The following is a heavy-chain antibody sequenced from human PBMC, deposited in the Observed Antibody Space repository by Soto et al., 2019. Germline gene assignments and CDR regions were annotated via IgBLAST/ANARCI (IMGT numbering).Heavy chain of an antibody. D-gene: IGHD6-13*01. Sequence: EVQLMESGEGLVQPGGSLRLSCAASGFTGSDYAMSWVRQAPGKGLEWVSAISGSGLITYYADSVKGRFTISRDNSNNTLYIQMNSLRAEDTAIYHCAKAIKNSWYTFDYWGQGALVTVSS. CDR3: AKAIKNSWYTFDY. CDR2: ISGSGLIT. J-gene: IGHJ4*02. CDR1: GFTGSDYA. V-gene: IGHV3-23*01.